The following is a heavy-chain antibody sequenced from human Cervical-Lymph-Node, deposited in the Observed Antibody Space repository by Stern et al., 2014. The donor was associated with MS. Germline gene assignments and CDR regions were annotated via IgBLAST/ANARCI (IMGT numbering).Heavy chain of an antibody. CDR3: ARGVTAVTNYVPNWCFDL. CDR1: GGSITNRDY. V-gene: IGHV4-39*02. J-gene: IGHJ2*01. D-gene: IGHD4-11*01. CDR2: VYYSGIT. Sequence: VQLVESGPGLVKPSETLSLTCTVSGGSITNRDYWGWIRQSPGKGLEWIGSVYYSGITYYRPSLKNRATISIDKSRDHFFLRLTSGTATDTAVYFCARGVTAVTNYVPNWCFDLWGRGTLVTVSS.